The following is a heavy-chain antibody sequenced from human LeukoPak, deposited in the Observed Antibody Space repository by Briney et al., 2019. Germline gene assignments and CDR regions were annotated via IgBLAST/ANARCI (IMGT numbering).Heavy chain of an antibody. Sequence: SETLSLTCTVSGDSISSYYWSWIRQPPGKGLEWVASISYSGSTNYNPSLKSRVTISLDTSKNQFSLKLSSMTAADTAVYYCARAALPYSTAGGAFDYWGQGTLVTVSS. V-gene: IGHV4-59*08. CDR3: ARAALPYSTAGGAFDY. CDR1: GDSISSYY. D-gene: IGHD6-13*01. CDR2: ISYSGST. J-gene: IGHJ4*02.